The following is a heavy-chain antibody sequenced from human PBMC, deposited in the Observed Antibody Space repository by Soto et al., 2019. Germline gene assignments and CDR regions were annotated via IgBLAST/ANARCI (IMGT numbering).Heavy chain of an antibody. V-gene: IGHV4-34*01. CDR1: GGSFSDDY. D-gene: IGHD2-2*02. Sequence: SETLSLTCAIYGGSFSDDYWSWIRQPPGKGLEWIGKISHSGSTNYNPSLKSRVTISTATSQNQFSLRLSSVPAADTAVYYCARARVVVVRDAVRVWDDYQYYGMDVWGQGTTVT. CDR3: ARARVVVVRDAVRVWDDYQYYGMDV. J-gene: IGHJ6*02. CDR2: ISHSGST.